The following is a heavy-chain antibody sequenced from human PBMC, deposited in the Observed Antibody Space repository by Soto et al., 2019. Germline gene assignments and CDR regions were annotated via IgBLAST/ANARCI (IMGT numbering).Heavy chain of an antibody. D-gene: IGHD2-15*01. V-gene: IGHV3-30-3*01. CDR3: ARGWLDIVVVVAAISGGYYGMDV. CDR1: GFTFSSYA. CDR2: ISYDGSNK. Sequence: GGSLRLSCAASGFTFSSYAMHWVRQAPGKGLEWVAVISYDGSNKYYADSVEGRFTISRVNSKNTLYLQMNSLRGEETAVYYCARGWLDIVVVVAAISGGYYGMDVWGQGTTVTVSS. J-gene: IGHJ6*02.